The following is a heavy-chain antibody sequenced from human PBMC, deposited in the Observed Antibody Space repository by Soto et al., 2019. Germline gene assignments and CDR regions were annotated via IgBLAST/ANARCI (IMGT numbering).Heavy chain of an antibody. Sequence: ASVKVSCKASGYTFTGYYMHWVRQAPGQGLEWMGWINPNSGGTNYAQTFQGWVTMTRDTSTSTADMEMRSLRSDDTAVYYCAREPNYFDYWGQGTLVTVSS. CDR3: AREPNYFDY. V-gene: IGHV1-2*04. J-gene: IGHJ4*02. CDR1: GYTFTGYY. CDR2: INPNSGGT.